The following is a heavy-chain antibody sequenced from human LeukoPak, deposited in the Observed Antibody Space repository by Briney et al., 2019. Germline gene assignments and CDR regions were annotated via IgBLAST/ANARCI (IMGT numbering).Heavy chain of an antibody. D-gene: IGHD2-21*01. V-gene: IGHV3-23*01. J-gene: IGHJ4*02. CDR1: GFTLSNYA. CDR3: AKAPVTTCLGAYCYPFDL. CDR2: ISVTGNT. Sequence: PGGSLRLSCNASGFTLSNYAMTWVRQGPRKGLEWVSAISVTGNTYHAECLKGRFTISRDNSKDTLYLQMRSLRAEDAGVYYCAKAPVTTCLGAYCYPFDLWGQGTQVTVSS.